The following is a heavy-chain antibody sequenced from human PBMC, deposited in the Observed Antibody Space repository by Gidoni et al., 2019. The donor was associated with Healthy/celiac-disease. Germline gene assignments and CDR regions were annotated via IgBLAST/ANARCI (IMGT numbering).Heavy chain of an antibody. Sequence: QVQLVPSGAAVKKPGASVNLSCKASGYTFTGYYMHWVRQAPGQGLEWMGWINPNSGGTNYAQKFQGRVTMTRDTSISTAYMELSRLRSDDTAVYYCARVKRWLQSERYYFDYWGQGTLVTVSS. CDR1: GYTFTGYY. J-gene: IGHJ4*02. D-gene: IGHD5-18*01. CDR3: ARVKRWLQSERYYFDY. CDR2: INPNSGGT. V-gene: IGHV1-2*02.